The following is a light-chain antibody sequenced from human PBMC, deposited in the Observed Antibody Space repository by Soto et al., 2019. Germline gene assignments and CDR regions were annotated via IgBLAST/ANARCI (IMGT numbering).Light chain of an antibody. V-gene: IGKV3-15*01. CDR1: QRVSSD. CDR2: GAY. Sequence: EIVMTQSPATLSVSPGERATLSCRASQRVSSDLAWYQQKPGQAPRLLIYGAYTRATGIPARFSGSGSGTEFTLTISSLQSEDFAVYYCQKYNDWPLTFGQGTRLEIK. J-gene: IGKJ5*01. CDR3: QKYNDWPLT.